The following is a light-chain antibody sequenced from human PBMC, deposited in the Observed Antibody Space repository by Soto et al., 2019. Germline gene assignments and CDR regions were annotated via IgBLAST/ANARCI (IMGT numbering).Light chain of an antibody. CDR1: QSLLHSNGYNY. J-gene: IGKJ5*01. CDR3: MQALQTPA. CDR2: LGS. V-gene: IGKV2-28*01. Sequence: DIVMTQSPLSLPVTPGEPASISCRSSQSLLHSNGYNYLDWYLQKPGQSPQLLIYLGSYRASGVPDRFSCSGSGTDFTLKISRVEADDVGVYYCMQALQTPAFGQGTRLEFK.